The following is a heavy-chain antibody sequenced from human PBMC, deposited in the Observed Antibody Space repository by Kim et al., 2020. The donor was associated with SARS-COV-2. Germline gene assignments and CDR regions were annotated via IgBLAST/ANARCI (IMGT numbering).Heavy chain of an antibody. CDR3: AKDEAGDIVVVPAAMPDDY. D-gene: IGHD2-2*01. J-gene: IGHJ4*02. V-gene: IGHV3-30*02. Sequence: GRFTISRDNSKNTLYLQMNSLRAEDTAVYYCAKDEAGDIVVVPAAMPDDYWGQGTLVTVSS.